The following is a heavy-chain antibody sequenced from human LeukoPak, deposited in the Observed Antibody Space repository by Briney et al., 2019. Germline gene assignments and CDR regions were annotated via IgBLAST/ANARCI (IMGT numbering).Heavy chain of an antibody. Sequence: PGGSLRLSCAASGFTFSSYAMSWVRQAPGKGLEWVSAISGSGGSTYYADSVKGRFTISRDNAKNSLYLQMNSLRAEDTAVYYCARDRHFISPFDYWGQGTLVTVSS. CDR3: ARDRHFISPFDY. V-gene: IGHV3-23*01. CDR2: ISGSGGST. D-gene: IGHD3-3*02. J-gene: IGHJ4*02. CDR1: GFTFSSYA.